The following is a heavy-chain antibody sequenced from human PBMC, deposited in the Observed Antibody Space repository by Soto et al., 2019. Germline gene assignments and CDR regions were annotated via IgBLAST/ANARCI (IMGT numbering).Heavy chain of an antibody. D-gene: IGHD4-17*01. Sequence: ASVKVSCKASGYTFTSYAMHWVRQATGQGLEWMGWMSPNSGNTGYAQKLQGRVTITRDTSASTAYMELRSLRSDDTAVYYCARDATVNWFDPWGQGTLVTVSS. V-gene: IGHV1-8*03. J-gene: IGHJ5*02. CDR3: ARDATVNWFDP. CDR1: GYTFTSYA. CDR2: MSPNSGNT.